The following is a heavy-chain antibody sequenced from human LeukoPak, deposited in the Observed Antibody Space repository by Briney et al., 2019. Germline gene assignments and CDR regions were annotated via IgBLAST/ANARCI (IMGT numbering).Heavy chain of an antibody. CDR1: DDSISDYY. D-gene: IGHD5-12*01. J-gene: IGHJ4*02. Sequence: SETLSLTCTVSDDSISDYYRGWIRQPPGKGLEWIGYFXXSGRSXYXXSLKSRVTISADTSKNHFSLKLNSVTTADTAVYYCTXXXGWLIDYWGQGILVTVSS. CDR3: TXXXGWLIDY. V-gene: IGHV4-59*01. CDR2: FXXSGRS.